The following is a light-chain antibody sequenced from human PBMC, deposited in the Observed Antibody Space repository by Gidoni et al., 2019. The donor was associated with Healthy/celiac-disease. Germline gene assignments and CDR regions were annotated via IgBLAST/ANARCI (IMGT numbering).Light chain of an antibody. Sequence: DIQMTQSPSSLSAYVGDRVTITFRASQSMSSYLNWYQQKPGKAPKLLIYAASSLQSGVPSRFSGSGSGTDFTLTISSLQPEDFATYYCQQSYSTPPLTFGGGTKVEIK. CDR3: QQSYSTPPLT. CDR1: QSMSSY. J-gene: IGKJ4*01. V-gene: IGKV1-39*01. CDR2: AAS.